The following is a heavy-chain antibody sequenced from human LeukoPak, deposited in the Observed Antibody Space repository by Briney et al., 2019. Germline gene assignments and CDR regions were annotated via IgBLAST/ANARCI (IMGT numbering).Heavy chain of an antibody. CDR2: IYHSGRT. D-gene: IGHD2-15*01. Sequence: SETLSLTCTVSGYSISSGYYWGWIRQPPGKGLEWIGSIYHSGRTFYNPSLKSRVTISVDTAKNQFSLKLTSVPAADTAVYYCARVDGSCSGGSCPSGNWFDPWGQGTLVTVSS. J-gene: IGHJ5*02. V-gene: IGHV4-38-2*02. CDR3: ARVDGSCSGGSCPSGNWFDP. CDR1: GYSISSGYY.